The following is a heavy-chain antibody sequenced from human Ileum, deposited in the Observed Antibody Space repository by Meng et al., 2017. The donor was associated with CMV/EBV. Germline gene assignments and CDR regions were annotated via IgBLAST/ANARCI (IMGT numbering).Heavy chain of an antibody. V-gene: IGHV3-7*01. J-gene: IGHJ6*02. CDR1: GFTFSSYW. D-gene: IGHD3-16*01. Sequence: WGSLRLSCAASGFTFSSYWMRWVRQAPGKGLEWVANIKQDGSEKYYVDSVKGRFTISRDNAKNSLYLQMNSLRAEDTAVYYCARVRGSLGMDVWGQGTTVTVSS. CDR3: ARVRGSLGMDV. CDR2: IKQDGSEK.